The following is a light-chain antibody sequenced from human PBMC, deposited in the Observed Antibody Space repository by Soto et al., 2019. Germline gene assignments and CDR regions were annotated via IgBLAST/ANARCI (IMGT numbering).Light chain of an antibody. CDR3: QQCDNLPIT. CDR2: DAS. CDR1: QDISNY. J-gene: IGKJ5*01. V-gene: IGKV1-33*01. Sequence: DIQMTQSPSSLSASVGDRVTITCQASQDISNYLNWYQQKPGKAPKLLIYDASNLETGVPSRFSGSGSGTDFAFTISSLKPEDIATYYCQQCDNLPITFGQGTRLEIK.